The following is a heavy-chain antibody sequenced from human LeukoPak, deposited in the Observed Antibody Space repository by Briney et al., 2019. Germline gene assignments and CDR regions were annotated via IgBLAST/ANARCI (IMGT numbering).Heavy chain of an antibody. CDR2: MNSNSGNT. D-gene: IGHD3-9*01. CDR3: ARYYDILTGLSRDY. J-gene: IGHJ4*02. CDR1: GYTFTSYD. Sequence: ASVKVSCTASGYTFTSYDINWVRQATGQGLEWMGWMNSNSGNTGYAQKFQGRVTMTRNTSISTAYMELSSLRSEDTAVYYCARYYDILTGLSRDYWGQGTLVTVSS. V-gene: IGHV1-8*01.